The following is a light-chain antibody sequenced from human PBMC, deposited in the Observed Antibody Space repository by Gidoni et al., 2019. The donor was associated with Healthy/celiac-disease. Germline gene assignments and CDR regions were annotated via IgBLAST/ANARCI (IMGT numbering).Light chain of an antibody. V-gene: IGKV1-5*01. Sequence: DIQSTQSPSTLSASVGDRDTITCRASQSMSSWLAWYQQKPGKAPKLLIYDASSLESGVPSRFSGSGSGTEFTLTISSLQPDDFATYYCQQYNSYWTFGQGTKVEIK. CDR2: DAS. J-gene: IGKJ1*01. CDR1: QSMSSW. CDR3: QQYNSYWT.